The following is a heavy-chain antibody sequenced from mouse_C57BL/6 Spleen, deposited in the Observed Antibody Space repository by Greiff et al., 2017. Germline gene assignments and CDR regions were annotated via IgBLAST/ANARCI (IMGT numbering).Heavy chain of an antibody. J-gene: IGHJ4*01. V-gene: IGHV3-6*01. CDR1: GYSITSGYY. CDR3: ARGHYYGSSYAMDY. D-gene: IGHD1-1*01. Sequence: VQLMQSGPGLVKPSQSLSLTCSVTGYSITSGYYWNWIRQFPGNKLEWMGYISYDGSNNYNPSLKNRISITRDTSKNQFFLKLNSVTTEDTATYYGARGHYYGSSYAMDYWGQGTSVTVSS. CDR2: ISYDGSN.